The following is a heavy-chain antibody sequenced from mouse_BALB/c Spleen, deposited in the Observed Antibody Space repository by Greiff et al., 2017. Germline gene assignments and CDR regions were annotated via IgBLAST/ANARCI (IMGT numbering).Heavy chain of an antibody. CDR1: GFTFSDYY. J-gene: IGHJ3*01. CDR3: ARDSSGYY. Sequence: EVHLVESGGGLVKPGGSLKLSCAASGFTFSDYYMYWVRQTPEKRLEWVATISDGGSYTYYPDSVKGRFTISRDNAKNNLYLHMSSLKSEDTAMYYCARDSSGYYWGQGTLVTVSA. CDR2: ISDGGSYT. D-gene: IGHD3-1*01. V-gene: IGHV5-4*02.